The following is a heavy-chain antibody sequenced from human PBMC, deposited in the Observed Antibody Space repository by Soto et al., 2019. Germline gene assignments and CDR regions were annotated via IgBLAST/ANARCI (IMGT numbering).Heavy chain of an antibody. CDR3: AREDPADYYYYGMDV. V-gene: IGHV4-59*01. CDR2: VHYSGTT. Sequence: WTWIRQSPGNGLEWIGNVHYSGTTNYSPSLKSRVTISVDTSKNQFSLKLSSVTAADTALYYCAREDPADYYYYGMDVWGQGTTVTVSS. J-gene: IGHJ6*02.